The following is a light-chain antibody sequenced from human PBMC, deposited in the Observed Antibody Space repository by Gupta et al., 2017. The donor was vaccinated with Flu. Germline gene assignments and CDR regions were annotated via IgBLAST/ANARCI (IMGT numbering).Light chain of an antibody. Sequence: QSVLTQPPSASGTPRQRVTISCSGSSSNIGSNTVNWYQQPPATAPKLLIDSNNQRPPGVNDLFACYTAGTSALPVIRVLPSEDEAYYYGAESDDSLNVEGFGTGTKVTVL. CDR1: SSNIGSNT. J-gene: IGLJ1*01. V-gene: IGLV1-44*01. CDR3: AESDDSLNVEG. CDR2: SNN.